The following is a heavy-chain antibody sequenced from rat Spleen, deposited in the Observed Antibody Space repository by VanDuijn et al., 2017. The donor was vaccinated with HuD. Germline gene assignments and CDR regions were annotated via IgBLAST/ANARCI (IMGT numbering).Heavy chain of an antibody. Sequence: EVQLVESGGGSAQPGRSLKLSCVASGFTFSDYAMAWVRQAPKKGLEWVANINHDGRSTYYRDSVKGRFTISRDNAKSTLYLQMDSLRSEDTATYYCARHETVGGFAYWGQGTLVTVSS. J-gene: IGHJ3*01. D-gene: IGHD1-8*01. CDR2: INHDGRST. CDR1: GFTFSDYA. V-gene: IGHV5-17*01. CDR3: ARHETVGGFAY.